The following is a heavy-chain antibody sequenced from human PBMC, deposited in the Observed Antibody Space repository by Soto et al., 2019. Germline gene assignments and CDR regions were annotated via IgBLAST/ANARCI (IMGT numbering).Heavy chain of an antibody. J-gene: IGHJ5*01. CDR2: ISNDETYK. V-gene: IGHV3-30-3*01. D-gene: IGHD1-26*01. CDR3: ARRGRQAGNNCVAS. Sequence: QVQLVESGGGVVQPGTSLRLSCAASGFTLSSYAMHWVRQPPGKGLEWVAVISNDETYKEYADSVKGRFTIARDDSKNTMYLQMNSLRVEDTAVYYCARRGRQAGNNCVASWGQGVLVTVSS. CDR1: GFTLSSYA.